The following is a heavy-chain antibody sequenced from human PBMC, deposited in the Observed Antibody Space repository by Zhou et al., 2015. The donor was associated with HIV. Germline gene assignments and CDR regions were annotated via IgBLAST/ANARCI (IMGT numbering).Heavy chain of an antibody. J-gene: IGHJ2*01. D-gene: IGHD6-6*01. V-gene: IGHV1-69*06. CDR1: GGTLGNYG. Sequence: QVQLVQSGAEVKKPGSSVKVSCTASGGTLGNYGISWVRQAPGQGLEWMGGIIPVFGTAKYAQKFQGRVSITADRSTNTAYMELRSLRSEDTAVYYCARDRGAARPDWRYFDLWGRGTLVTVSS. CDR3: ARDRGAARPDWRYFDL. CDR2: IIPVFGTA.